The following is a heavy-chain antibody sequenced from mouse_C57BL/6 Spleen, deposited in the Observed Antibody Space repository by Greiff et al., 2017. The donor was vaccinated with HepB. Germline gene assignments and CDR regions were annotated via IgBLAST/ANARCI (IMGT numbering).Heavy chain of an antibody. CDR2: INPSSGYT. CDR1: GYTFTSYT. J-gene: IGHJ2*01. D-gene: IGHD1-1*01. V-gene: IGHV1-4*01. Sequence: VQLVESGAELARPGASVKMSCKASGYTFTSYTMHWVKQRPGQGLEWIGYINPSSGYTKYNQKFKDKATLTADKSSSTAYMQLSSLTSEDSAVYYCASPPYYYGSSYAFDYWGQGTTLTVSS. CDR3: ASPPYYYGSSYAFDY.